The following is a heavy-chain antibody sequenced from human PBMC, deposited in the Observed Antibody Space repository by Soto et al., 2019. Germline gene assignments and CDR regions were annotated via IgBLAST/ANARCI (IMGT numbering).Heavy chain of an antibody. V-gene: IGHV4-39*01. CDR2: IYYSGST. D-gene: IGHD4-17*01. Sequence: QLQLQESGPGLVKPSQTLSLTCTVSDGSISTTSYYWGWIRQPPGKGLEWIGSIYYSGSTYYNPSLKSRVTISVDTSTNQFSLKLSSVTAADTSVYFCARQRTVTTSDYWGQGTLVTVSS. J-gene: IGHJ4*02. CDR1: DGSISTTSYY. CDR3: ARQRTVTTSDY.